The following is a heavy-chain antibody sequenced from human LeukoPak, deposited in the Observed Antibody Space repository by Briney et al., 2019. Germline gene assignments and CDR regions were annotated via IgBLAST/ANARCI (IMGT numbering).Heavy chain of an antibody. CDR2: IYYSGST. Sequence: SETLSLTCTVSGGSISGSSYYWGWIRQPPGKGLEWTGSIYYSGSTYYNPSLKSRVTISVDTSKNQFSLKLSSVTAADTAVYYCASHYLKTPYTIFGVEFDYWGQGTLVTVSS. J-gene: IGHJ4*02. CDR1: GGSISGSSYY. V-gene: IGHV4-39*01. CDR3: ASHYLKTPYTIFGVEFDY. D-gene: IGHD3-3*01.